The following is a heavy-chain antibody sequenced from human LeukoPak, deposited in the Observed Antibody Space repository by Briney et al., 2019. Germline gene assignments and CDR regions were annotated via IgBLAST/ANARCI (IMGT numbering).Heavy chain of an antibody. Sequence: ASVKVSCKVSGYTLTELSMHWVRQAPGKGLEWMGGFDPEDGETIYAQKFQGRVTMTEDTSTDTAYMELSSLRSEDTAAYYCATGGPAAMYYFDYWGQGTLVTVSS. CDR1: GYTLTELS. J-gene: IGHJ4*02. D-gene: IGHD2-2*01. CDR2: FDPEDGET. V-gene: IGHV1-24*01. CDR3: ATGGPAAMYYFDY.